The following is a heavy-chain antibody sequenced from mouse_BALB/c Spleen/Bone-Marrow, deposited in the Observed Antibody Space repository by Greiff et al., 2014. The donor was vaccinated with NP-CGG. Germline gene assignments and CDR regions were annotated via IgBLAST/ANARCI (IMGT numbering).Heavy chain of an antibody. D-gene: IGHD2-14*01. J-gene: IGHJ1*01. CDR3: ASYRYAWYFDV. CDR1: GFNIKDTY. Sequence: EVKLVESGAEFVKPGASVKLSCTASGFNIKDTYMHWVKQRPEQGLEWIGRIDPANGNTKYDPKFQGKATITADTSSNTAYLQLSSLTSEDTAVYRCASYRYAWYFDVWGAGTTVTVSS. V-gene: IGHV14-3*02. CDR2: IDPANGNT.